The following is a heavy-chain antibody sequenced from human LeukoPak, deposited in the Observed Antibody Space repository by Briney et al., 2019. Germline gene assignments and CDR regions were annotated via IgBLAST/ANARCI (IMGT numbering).Heavy chain of an antibody. Sequence: PSQTLSLTCTVSGGSISSGDYYWSWIRQPPGKGLEWTGYIYYSGSTYYNPSLKSRVTISVDTSKNQFSLKLSSVTAADTAVYYCARVVDYYDSSGITIDYWGQGTLVTVSS. CDR1: GGSISSGDYY. V-gene: IGHV4-30-4*08. CDR2: IYYSGST. J-gene: IGHJ4*02. CDR3: ARVVDYYDSSGITIDY. D-gene: IGHD3-22*01.